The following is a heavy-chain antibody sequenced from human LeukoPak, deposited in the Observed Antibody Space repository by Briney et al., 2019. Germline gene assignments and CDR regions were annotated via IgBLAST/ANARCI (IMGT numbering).Heavy chain of an antibody. Sequence: GGSLRLSCAASGFTFSSYGMHWVRQAPGKGLEWVSVIYSGGSTYYADSVKGRFTISRDNSKNTLYLQMNSLRAEDTAVYYCARATTLRAFDIWGQGTMVTVSS. D-gene: IGHD1-1*01. V-gene: IGHV3-53*01. CDR2: IYSGGST. J-gene: IGHJ3*02. CDR3: ARATTLRAFDI. CDR1: GFTFSSYG.